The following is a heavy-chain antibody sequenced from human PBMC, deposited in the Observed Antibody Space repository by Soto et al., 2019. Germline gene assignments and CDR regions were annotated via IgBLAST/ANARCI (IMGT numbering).Heavy chain of an antibody. J-gene: IGHJ5*02. D-gene: IGHD3-22*01. CDR2: IIPILGIA. V-gene: IGHV1-69*02. CDR1: GGTFSSYT. CDR3: ARVTDYYDSSGYYAP. Sequence: QVQLVQSGAEVKKPGSSVKVSCKASGGTFSSYTISWVRQAPGQGLEWMGRIIPILGIANYAQKFQGRVTITADQATSTAYMELSSLRSEDTAVYYCARVTDYYDSSGYYAPWGQGTLVTVST.